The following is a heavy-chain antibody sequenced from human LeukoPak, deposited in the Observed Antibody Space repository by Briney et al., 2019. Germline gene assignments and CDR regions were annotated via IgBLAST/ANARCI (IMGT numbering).Heavy chain of an antibody. CDR2: IRSKAYGGTT. CDR1: GFIFCDYA. Sequence: GGSLRLSCTASGFIFCDYAMSWVRQAPGKGLEWVGLIRSKAYGGTTEYAASVKGRLTISRDDSKSIAYLQMNSLKTEDTAVYYCTRAIYYDSSGYYWFEFDYWGQGTLVTVSS. V-gene: IGHV3-49*04. J-gene: IGHJ4*02. D-gene: IGHD3-22*01. CDR3: TRAIYYDSSGYYWFEFDY.